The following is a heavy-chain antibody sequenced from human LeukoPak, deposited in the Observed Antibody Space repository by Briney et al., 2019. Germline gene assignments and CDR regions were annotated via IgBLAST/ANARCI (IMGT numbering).Heavy chain of an antibody. D-gene: IGHD5-12*01. V-gene: IGHV3-48*04. CDR1: GFIFRDYS. CDR3: ARDVKPLQGGWNYFDY. Sequence: GGSLRLSCAASGFIFRDYSMNWVRQAPGKGLEWIAYISFSGSPIYYADSVRGRFTISRDNAKSSLYLQMNSLRADDTAVYFCARDVKPLQGGWNYFDYWGQGTLVTVSS. CDR2: ISFSGSPI. J-gene: IGHJ4*02.